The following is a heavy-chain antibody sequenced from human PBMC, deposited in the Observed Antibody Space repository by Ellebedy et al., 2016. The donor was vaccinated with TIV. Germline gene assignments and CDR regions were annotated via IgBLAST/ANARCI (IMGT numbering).Heavy chain of an antibody. V-gene: IGHV3-21*01. CDR3: TTRGGNRHP. Sequence: GESLKISXAASGFSFSSYNMNWVRQAPGKGLEWVSSISSGSSYKYYADSVKGRFTISRDNANNSLYLQMNSLRAEDTAVYYCTTRGGNRHPWGQGTVVTVSS. CDR2: ISSGSSYK. J-gene: IGHJ3*01. D-gene: IGHD3-16*01. CDR1: GFSFSSYN.